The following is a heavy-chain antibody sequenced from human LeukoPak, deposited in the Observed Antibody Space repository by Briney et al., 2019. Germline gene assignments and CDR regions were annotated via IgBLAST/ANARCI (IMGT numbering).Heavy chain of an antibody. CDR1: GYTFTDYY. CDR2: IYPDSGGT. Sequence: ASVKVSCKASGYTFTDYYMHWVRQAPGHGLEWMGWIYPDSGGTNYAQKFQGRVTMTRDTSISTAYMGLSRLTSDDTAVYYCARDKRVSSGWYEPDYYYYGMDVWGQGTTVTVSS. V-gene: IGHV1-2*02. D-gene: IGHD6-19*01. J-gene: IGHJ6*02. CDR3: ARDKRVSSGWYEPDYYYYGMDV.